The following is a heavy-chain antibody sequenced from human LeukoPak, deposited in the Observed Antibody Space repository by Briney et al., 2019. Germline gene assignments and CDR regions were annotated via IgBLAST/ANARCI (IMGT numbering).Heavy chain of an antibody. V-gene: IGHV4-39*01. CDR3: ARHQVSRYDILTGYDY. CDR2: IYYSGST. CDR1: GVAISSSSYY. J-gene: IGHJ4*02. D-gene: IGHD3-9*01. Sequence: PSETLSLTCTVSGVAISSSSYYWGWIRQPPGKGLEWIGSIYYSGSTYYNPSLKSRVTISVDTSYNQFSLKLSSVTAADAAVYHCARHQVSRYDILTGYDYWGQGTLVTVSS.